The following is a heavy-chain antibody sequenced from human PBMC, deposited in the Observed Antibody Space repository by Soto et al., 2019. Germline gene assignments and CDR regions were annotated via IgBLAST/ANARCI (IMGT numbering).Heavy chain of an antibody. J-gene: IGHJ4*02. V-gene: IGHV3-72*01. Sequence: EVQLVESGGGLVQPGGSLRLSCAASGFTFSDHYMAWVRQSPGKGLEGVGRIRNRANSHTTVFAASVKGRFTISRDDSKNSVFLEINSLKTEDTAVYYCATLERIVGGTWDYWGQGTLVTVSS. CDR3: ATLERIVGGTWDY. CDR1: GFTFSDHY. D-gene: IGHD1-26*01. CDR2: IRNRANSHTT.